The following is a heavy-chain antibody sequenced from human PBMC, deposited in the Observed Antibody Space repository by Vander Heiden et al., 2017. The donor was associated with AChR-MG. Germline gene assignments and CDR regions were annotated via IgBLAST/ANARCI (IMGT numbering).Heavy chain of an antibody. Sequence: EVQLVQSGAEVTKPGESLKSSSKGSGYSFTGYWIGWVRQMPGKGLEWMGIIYPGDSDTRYSPSFQGQVTISADKSISTAYLQWSSLKASDTAMYYCARGDTIFGVLIAFDIWGQGTMVTVSS. V-gene: IGHV5-51*03. CDR2: IYPGDSDT. CDR3: ARGDTIFGVLIAFDI. D-gene: IGHD3-3*01. J-gene: IGHJ3*02. CDR1: GYSFTGYW.